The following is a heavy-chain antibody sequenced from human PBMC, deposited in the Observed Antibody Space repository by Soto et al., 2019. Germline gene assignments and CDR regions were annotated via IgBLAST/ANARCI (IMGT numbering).Heavy chain of an antibody. J-gene: IGHJ5*02. CDR1: GYTFTNYA. D-gene: IGHD2-8*01. CDR3: ARARETYTNAFDP. CDR2: IDTGNGDT. Sequence: GASVKVSCKASGYTFTNYAMHWVRQAPGQRLEWMGWIDTGNGDTKYSQKFQGRVTITRDTSARIAYMELSSLRSEDTAVYYCARARETYTNAFDPWGQGTLVTVSS. V-gene: IGHV1-3*04.